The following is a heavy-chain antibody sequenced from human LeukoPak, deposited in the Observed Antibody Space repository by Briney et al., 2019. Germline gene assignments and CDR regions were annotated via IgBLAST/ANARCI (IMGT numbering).Heavy chain of an antibody. V-gene: IGHV4-34*01. J-gene: IGHJ6*03. CDR3: ARGATYYYDSSGYYYALYYYYYMDV. Sequence: PSETLSLTCAVYCGSFSGYYWSWIRQPPGKGLEWIGEINHSGSTNYNPSLKSRVTISVDTSKNQFSLKLSSVTAADTAVYYCARGATYYYDSSGYYYALYYYYYMDVWGKGTTVTVSS. CDR1: CGSFSGYY. CDR2: INHSGST. D-gene: IGHD3-22*01.